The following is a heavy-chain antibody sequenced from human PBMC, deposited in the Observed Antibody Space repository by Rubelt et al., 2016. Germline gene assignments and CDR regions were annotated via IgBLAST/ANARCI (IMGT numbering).Heavy chain of an antibody. V-gene: IGHV4-59*01. Sequence: QVQLQESGPGLVKPSETLSLTCTVSGGSISSYYWSWIRQPPGKGLEWLGYIYYSGSTNYNPSLKSRVTISVDTSKNQFSLKLSSVTAADTAVYYCAGGITIFGVASGYFDYWGQGTLVTVSS. J-gene: IGHJ4*02. CDR3: AGGITIFGVASGYFDY. D-gene: IGHD3-3*01. CDR1: GGSISSYY. CDR2: IYYSGST.